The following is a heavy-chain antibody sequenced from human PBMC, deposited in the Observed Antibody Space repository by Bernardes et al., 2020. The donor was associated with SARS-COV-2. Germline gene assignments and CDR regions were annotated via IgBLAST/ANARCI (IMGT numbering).Heavy chain of an antibody. D-gene: IGHD3-16*01. Sequence: SETLSLTCTVSGGSISSGGYYWSWIRQHPGKGLEWIGYIYYSGSTYYNPSLKSRVTISVDTSKNQFSLKLSSVTAADTAVYYCARDQGRRWGRFNWYFDLWGRGTLVTVSS. CDR2: IYYSGST. CDR1: GGSISSGGYY. V-gene: IGHV4-31*03. J-gene: IGHJ2*01. CDR3: ARDQGRRWGRFNWYFDL.